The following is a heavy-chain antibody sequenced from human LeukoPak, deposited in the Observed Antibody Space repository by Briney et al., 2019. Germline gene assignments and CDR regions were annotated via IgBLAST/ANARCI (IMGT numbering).Heavy chain of an antibody. Sequence: SQTLSLTCTVSGGSISSGSYYWSWIRQPAGKGLEWIGRIYTSGSTNYNPSLKSRVTISVDTSKNQFSLKLTSVTAADTAVYYCARIYYSSSYDYWYFDLWGRGTLVTVSS. V-gene: IGHV4-61*02. CDR2: IYTSGST. CDR1: GGSISSGSYY. CDR3: ARIYYSSSYDYWYFDL. J-gene: IGHJ2*01. D-gene: IGHD6-13*01.